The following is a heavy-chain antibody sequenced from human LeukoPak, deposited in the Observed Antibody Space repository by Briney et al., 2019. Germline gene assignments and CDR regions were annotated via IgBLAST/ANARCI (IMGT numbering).Heavy chain of an antibody. CDR3: ARLKDSSGYSSFDY. D-gene: IGHD3-22*01. Sequence: PGGSLTLSCAASGFTFSSYSMNWVRQAPGKGLEWVSSISSSSSYIYYADSVKGRFTISRDNAKNSLYLQTNSLRAEDTAVYYCARLKDSSGYSSFDYWGQGTLVTVSS. CDR2: ISSSSSYI. CDR1: GFTFSSYS. J-gene: IGHJ4*02. V-gene: IGHV3-21*01.